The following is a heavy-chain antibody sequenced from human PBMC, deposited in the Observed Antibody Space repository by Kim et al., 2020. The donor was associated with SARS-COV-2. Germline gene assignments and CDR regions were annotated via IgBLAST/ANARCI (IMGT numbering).Heavy chain of an antibody. Sequence: SGPTLVNPTQTLTLTCTFSGFSLSTSGMCVSWIRQPPGKALEWLALIDWDDDKYYSTSLKTRLTISKDTSKNQVVLTMTNMDPVDTATYYCARAIAMVRGVIYYGMDVWGQGTTVTVSS. CDR2: IDWDDDK. CDR1: GFSLSTSGMC. D-gene: IGHD3-10*01. CDR3: ARAIAMVRGVIYYGMDV. J-gene: IGHJ6*02. V-gene: IGHV2-70*01.